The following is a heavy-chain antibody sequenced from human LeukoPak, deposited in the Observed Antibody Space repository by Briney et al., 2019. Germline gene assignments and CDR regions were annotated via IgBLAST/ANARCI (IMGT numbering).Heavy chain of an antibody. Sequence: ASETLFLTCAVYGGSFSGYYCSWIRQPPGKGLEWVGEINHNGSTNYNPSLKSRVTISVDTSKNQLSLKLSSVAAAETAVSYCARGCLKGNPVVVPAAAHWLDPWGQGTLVTVSS. D-gene: IGHD2-2*01. CDR2: INHNGST. V-gene: IGHV4-34*01. CDR1: GGSFSGYY. J-gene: IGHJ5*02. CDR3: ARGCLKGNPVVVPAAAHWLDP.